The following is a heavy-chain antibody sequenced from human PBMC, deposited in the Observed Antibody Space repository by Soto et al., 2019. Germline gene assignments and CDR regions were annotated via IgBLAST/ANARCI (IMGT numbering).Heavy chain of an antibody. D-gene: IGHD3-22*01. CDR3: ARAPYYYDSSGYYVDY. J-gene: IGHJ4*02. CDR2: ISSSSSYI. V-gene: IGHV3-21*01. CDR1: GFTFSSYS. Sequence: EVQLVESGRGLVKPGGSLRLSCAASGFTFSSYSMNWVRQAPGKGLEWVSSISSSSSYIYYADSVKGRFTISRDNAKNSLYLQMNSLRAEDTAVYYCARAPYYYDSSGYYVDYWGQGTLVTVSS.